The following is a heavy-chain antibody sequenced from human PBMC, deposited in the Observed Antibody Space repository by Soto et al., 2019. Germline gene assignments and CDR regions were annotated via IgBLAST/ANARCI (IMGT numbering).Heavy chain of an antibody. D-gene: IGHD6-25*01. J-gene: IGHJ4*01. CDR1: GFTFSSYS. CDR2: ISSSSSII. Sequence: EVQLVESGGVLVQPGGSLRLSCAASGFTFSSYSMNWVRQAPGKGLEWVSYISSSSSIIHYAGSVKGRFTISRDNAKKSLYVQMKSLRADYTAVYYCARDREGDGYRFYYWGHGTLGTVSS. CDR3: ARDREGDGYRFYY. V-gene: IGHV3-48*01.